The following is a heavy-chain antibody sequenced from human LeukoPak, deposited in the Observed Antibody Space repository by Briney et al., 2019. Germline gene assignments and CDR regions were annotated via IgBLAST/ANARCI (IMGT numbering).Heavy chain of an antibody. J-gene: IGHJ6*02. CDR2: INSDGSST. V-gene: IGHV3-74*01. CDR1: GFTFSSYW. Sequence: GGSLRLSCAASGFTFSSYWMHWVRQAPGKGLVWVSRINSDGSSTNYADSVKGRFTISRDNSKNTLYLQMNSLRAEDTAVYYCARDGSSGQDYYYYGMDVWGQGTTVTVSS. D-gene: IGHD6-6*01. CDR3: ARDGSSGQDYYYYGMDV.